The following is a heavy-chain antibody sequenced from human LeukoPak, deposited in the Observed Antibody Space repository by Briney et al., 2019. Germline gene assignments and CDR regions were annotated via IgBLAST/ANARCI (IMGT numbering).Heavy chain of an antibody. D-gene: IGHD3-10*01. V-gene: IGHV1-18*01. CDR1: GYTFTSYG. CDR2: ISAYNGNT. Sequence: ASVKVSFKASGYTFTSYGISWVRQAPGQGLEWMGWISAYNGNTNYAQKLQGRVTMTTDTSTSTAYMELRGLRSDDTAVYYCARAGLLLWFGNYGMDVWGQGTTVTVS. J-gene: IGHJ6*02. CDR3: ARAGLLLWFGNYGMDV.